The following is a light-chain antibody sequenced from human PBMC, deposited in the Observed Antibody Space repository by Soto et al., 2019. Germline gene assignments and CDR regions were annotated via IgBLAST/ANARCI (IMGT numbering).Light chain of an antibody. CDR2: VGS. V-gene: IGKV2-28*01. CDR3: MQALQTPT. Sequence: DIVMTQSPLSLSVTPGEPASISCRSSQSLLHSNGYNYLDWYLQKPGQSPQVLIYVGSNRASGVPDRFSGSGSGTYFTLKISRVEAEDVGVYYCMQALQTPTFGQGTKVEIK. CDR1: QSLLHSNGYNY. J-gene: IGKJ1*01.